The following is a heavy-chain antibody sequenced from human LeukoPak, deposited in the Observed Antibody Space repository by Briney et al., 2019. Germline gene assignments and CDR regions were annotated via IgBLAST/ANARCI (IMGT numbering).Heavy chain of an antibody. Sequence: GGSLRLSCAASGFTFGSYGMHWVHQAPGKGLEWVAVISYDGSNKYYADSVKGRFTISRDNSKNTLCLQMNSLRAEDTAVYYCAKDRYGYYYGMDVWANGTTVTVSS. D-gene: IGHD5-18*01. J-gene: IGHJ6*04. CDR3: AKDRYGYYYGMDV. V-gene: IGHV3-30*18. CDR2: ISYDGSNK. CDR1: GFTFGSYG.